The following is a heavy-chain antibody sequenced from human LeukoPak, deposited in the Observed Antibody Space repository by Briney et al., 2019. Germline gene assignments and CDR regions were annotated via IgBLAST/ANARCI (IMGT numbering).Heavy chain of an antibody. J-gene: IGHJ4*02. Sequence: GSLRLSCAASGFTMGHYGGSWVRQAPGKGLGWISGIRSAVETTHYADSVKGRFIISRDNSKNALSLQLNSLRPEDTALYYCAKHFCTGLDCSLFDSWGQGTLVTVSS. D-gene: IGHD3/OR15-3a*01. CDR3: AKHFCTGLDCSLFDS. V-gene: IGHV3-23*01. CDR2: IRSAVETT. CDR1: GFTMGHYG.